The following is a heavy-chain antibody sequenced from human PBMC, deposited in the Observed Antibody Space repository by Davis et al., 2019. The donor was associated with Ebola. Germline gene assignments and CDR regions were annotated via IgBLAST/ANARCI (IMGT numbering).Heavy chain of an antibody. Sequence: ESLKISCAASGFTFSSYWMHWVRQAPGKGLVWVSRINNDGTSTSYADSVKGRFTISRDNAKDSLYLQMNSLRAEDTAVYFCARWVQVGYWGQGTLVTVSS. CDR2: INNDGTST. D-gene: IGHD4/OR15-4a*01. CDR1: GFTFSSYW. J-gene: IGHJ4*02. V-gene: IGHV3-74*01. CDR3: ARWVQVGY.